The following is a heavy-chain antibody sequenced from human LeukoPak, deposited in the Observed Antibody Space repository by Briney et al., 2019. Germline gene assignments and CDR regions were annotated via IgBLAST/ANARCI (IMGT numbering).Heavy chain of an antibody. V-gene: IGHV4-39*07. CDR3: ARVIIRIVVVVAARWFDP. Sequence: SETLSLTCTVSGSSISSSSYYWGWIRQPPGKGLEWIGSIYYSGSTYYNPSLKSRVTISVDTSKNQFSLKLSSVTAADTALYYCARVIIRIVVVVAARWFDPWGQGTLVTVSS. J-gene: IGHJ5*02. D-gene: IGHD2-15*01. CDR2: IYYSGST. CDR1: GSSISSSSYY.